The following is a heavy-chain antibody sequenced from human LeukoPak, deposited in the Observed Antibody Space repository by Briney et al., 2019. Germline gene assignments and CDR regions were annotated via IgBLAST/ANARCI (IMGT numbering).Heavy chain of an antibody. J-gene: IGHJ4*02. V-gene: IGHV3-23*01. CDR2: ISGSGGST. CDR1: GFTFSSYG. D-gene: IGHD6-19*01. CDR3: AKDPSSSGWYLIFDY. Sequence: PGGSLRLSCAASGFTFSSYGMSWVRQAPGKGLEWVSVISGSGGSTYYAASVKGRFTISRDNSKNTLYLQMNSLRAEDTAVYYCAKDPSSSGWYLIFDYWGQGTLVTVSS.